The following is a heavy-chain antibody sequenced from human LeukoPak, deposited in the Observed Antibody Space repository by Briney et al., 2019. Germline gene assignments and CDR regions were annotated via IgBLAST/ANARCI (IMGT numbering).Heavy chain of an antibody. CDR2: IRYDGSNK. Sequence: PGGSLRLSCAASGFTFGSYGMHWVRQAPGKGLEWVAFIRYDGSNKYYADSVKGRFTISRDNSKNTLYLQMNSLRAEDTAVYYCAKVYSSSWYFLDVRFDYWGQGTLVTVSS. CDR1: GFTFGSYG. CDR3: AKVYSSSWYFLDVRFDY. J-gene: IGHJ4*02. V-gene: IGHV3-30*02. D-gene: IGHD6-13*01.